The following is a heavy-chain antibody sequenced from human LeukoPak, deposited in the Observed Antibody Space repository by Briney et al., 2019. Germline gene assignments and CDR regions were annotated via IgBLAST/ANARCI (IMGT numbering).Heavy chain of an antibody. CDR1: GFTFSSYA. V-gene: IGHV3-21*01. CDR3: ARDGDSVVRGADY. CDR2: ISSSSSYI. Sequence: GGSLRLSCAASGFTFSSYAMSWVRQAPGKGLEWVSSISSSSSYIYYADSVKGRFTISRDNAKNSLYLQMNSLRAEDTAVYYCARDGDSVVRGADYWGQGTLVTVSS. D-gene: IGHD3-10*01. J-gene: IGHJ4*02.